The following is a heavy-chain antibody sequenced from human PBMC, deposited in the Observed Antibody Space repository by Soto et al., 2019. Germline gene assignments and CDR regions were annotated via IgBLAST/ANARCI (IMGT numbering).Heavy chain of an antibody. CDR3: ARSCSSTSCYFAAFDI. CDR2: IYYSGST. V-gene: IGHV4-31*03. D-gene: IGHD2-2*01. CDR1: GGSISSGGYY. Sequence: KASETLSLTCTVSGGSISSGGYYWSWIRQHPGKGLEWIGYIYYSGSTYYNPSLKSRVTISVDTSKNQFSLKLSSVTAADTAVYYCARSCSSTSCYFAAFDIWGQGTMVTVSS. J-gene: IGHJ3*02.